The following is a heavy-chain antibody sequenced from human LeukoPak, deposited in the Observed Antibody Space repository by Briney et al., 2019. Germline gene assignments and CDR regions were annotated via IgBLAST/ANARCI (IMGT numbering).Heavy chain of an antibody. CDR2: LYISGTT. D-gene: IGHD2-21*01. J-gene: IGHJ4*02. CDR3: AKDLNRGLPDY. V-gene: IGHV3-66*03. Sequence: GGSLRLSCAASEFTVSSSYMSWIRQAPGKGLEWLSVLYISGTTYYADSVKGRFTISRDNSKNTLYLQMSSLRAEDTAVYYCAKDLNRGLPDYWGQGTLVTVSS. CDR1: EFTVSSSY.